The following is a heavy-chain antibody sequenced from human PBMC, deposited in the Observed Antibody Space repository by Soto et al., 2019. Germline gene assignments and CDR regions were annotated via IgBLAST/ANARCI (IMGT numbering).Heavy chain of an antibody. CDR1: GFTFSSYW. Sequence: EVQLVESGGGLVQPGGSLRLSCAASGFTFSSYWMSWVRQAPGKGLEWVANIKQDGSEKYYVDSVKDRFTISRDNAKNSLYLQMNSLRAEDTAVYYCARVGDSSYDAFDIWGQGTMVTVSS. D-gene: IGHD6-13*01. CDR2: IKQDGSEK. V-gene: IGHV3-7*05. CDR3: ARVGDSSYDAFDI. J-gene: IGHJ3*02.